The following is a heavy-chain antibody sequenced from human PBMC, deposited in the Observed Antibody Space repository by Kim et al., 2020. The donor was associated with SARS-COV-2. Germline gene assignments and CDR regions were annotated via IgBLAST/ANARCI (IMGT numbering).Heavy chain of an antibody. D-gene: IGHD2-15*01. CDR3: ARGPQDWAFDI. V-gene: IGHV4-59*01. CDR1: GGSISSYY. Sequence: SETLSLTCTVSGGSISSYYWSWIRQPPGKGLEWIGYIYYSGSTNYNPSLKSRVTISVDTSKNQFSLKLSSVTAADTAVYYCARGPQDWAFDIWGQGTMVTVSS. CDR2: IYYSGST. J-gene: IGHJ3*02.